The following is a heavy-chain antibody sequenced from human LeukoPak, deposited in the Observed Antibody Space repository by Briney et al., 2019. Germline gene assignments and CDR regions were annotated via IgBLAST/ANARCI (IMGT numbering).Heavy chain of an antibody. D-gene: IGHD6-13*01. CDR3: AKGPSLAYFDY. CDR1: GFTFDDYA. V-gene: IGHV3-9*01. J-gene: IGHJ4*02. CDR2: ISWNSGSI. Sequence: GGSLRLSYAASGFTFDDYAMHWVRQAPGKGLEWVSGISWNSGSIGYADSVKGRFTISRDNAKNSLYLQMNSLRAEDTALYYCAKGPSLAYFDYWGQGTQVTVSS.